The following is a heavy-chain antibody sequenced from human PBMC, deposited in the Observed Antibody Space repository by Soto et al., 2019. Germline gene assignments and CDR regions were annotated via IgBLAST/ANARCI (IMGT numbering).Heavy chain of an antibody. D-gene: IGHD2-21*01. CDR1: GYTFSTYG. CDR2: ISAYNGNT. CDR3: ARDHIAVRPGWFDP. Sequence: QVKLVQSGGEVKKPGASVKVSCKASGYTFSTYGISWVRQAPGQGLEWMGWISAYNGNTKYAQKFQGRVTMSTDTSTSTAYMELRSLRSDDTAVYYCARDHIAVRPGWFDPWGQGTLVTVSS. V-gene: IGHV1-18*04. J-gene: IGHJ5*02.